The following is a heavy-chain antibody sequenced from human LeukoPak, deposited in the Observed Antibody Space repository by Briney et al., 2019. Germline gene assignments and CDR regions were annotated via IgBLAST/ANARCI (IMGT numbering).Heavy chain of an antibody. J-gene: IGHJ4*02. CDR3: ARLQRGLEIYCSGGSCPYYFDY. CDR1: GYTFTGYY. D-gene: IGHD2-15*01. Sequence: AASVKVSCKASGYTFTGYYMHWVRQAPGQGLEWMGWINPNSGGTNYAQKFQGRVTMTRDTSISTAYMELGRLRSDDTAVYYCARLQRGLEIYCSGGSCPYYFDYWGQGTLVTVSS. V-gene: IGHV1-2*02. CDR2: INPNSGGT.